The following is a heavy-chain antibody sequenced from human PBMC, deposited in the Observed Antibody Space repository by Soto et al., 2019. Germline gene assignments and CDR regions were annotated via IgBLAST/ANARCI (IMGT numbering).Heavy chain of an antibody. CDR3: AREDGGAVTATCFDY. D-gene: IGHD6-19*01. CDR2: IRIDNGNT. J-gene: IGHJ4*02. Sequence: QVQLVQSGAEVKKPGASVKVSCRASGYTFSSYGITWVRQAPGQGLEWMGWIRIDNGNTNSAQNLQGRVTLTTDTSTSTAYMELRSLRSDDTAVYYCAREDGGAVTATCFDYWGQGTLVTVSS. CDR1: GYTFSSYG. V-gene: IGHV1-18*01.